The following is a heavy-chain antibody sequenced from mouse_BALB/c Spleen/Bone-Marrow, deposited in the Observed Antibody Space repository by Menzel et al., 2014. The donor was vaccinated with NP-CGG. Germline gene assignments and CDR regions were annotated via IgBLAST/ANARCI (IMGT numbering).Heavy chain of an antibody. J-gene: IGHJ3*01. CDR3: AREGYGSSSGFAY. CDR2: INPYNGGP. D-gene: IGHD1-1*01. Sequence: EVQVVESGPELVKPGASMKISCTASGYSFAGYTMNWVKQSHGKNLEWIGLINPYNGGPSYNQKFKGKATLTVDKSSSTAYMELLSLTSEDSAVYYCAREGYGSSSGFAYWGQGTLVTVSA. V-gene: IGHV1-18*01. CDR1: GYSFAGYT.